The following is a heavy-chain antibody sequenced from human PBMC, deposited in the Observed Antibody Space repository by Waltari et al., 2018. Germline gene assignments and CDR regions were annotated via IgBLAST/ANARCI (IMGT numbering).Heavy chain of an antibody. J-gene: IGHJ3*02. Sequence: QVRLVEAAGGVDRPGGGLGVSGAAAGFTFSSYGMSGVRQAPGKGLEWVAVIWYDGSNKYYADSVKGRFTISRDNSKNTLYLQMNSLRAEDTAMYYCAKIVGATKAAFDIWGQGTMVTVSS. CDR2: IWYDGSNK. CDR1: GFTFSSYG. CDR3: AKIVGATKAAFDI. D-gene: IGHD1-26*01. V-gene: IGHV3-30*02.